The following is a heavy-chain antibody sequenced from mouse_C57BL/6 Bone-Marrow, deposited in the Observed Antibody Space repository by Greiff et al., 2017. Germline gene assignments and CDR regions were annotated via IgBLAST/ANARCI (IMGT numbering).Heavy chain of an antibody. CDR2: IDPENGDT. Sequence: EVKLMESGAELVRPGASVKLSCTASGFNIKDDYMHWVKQRPEQGLEWIGRIDPENGDTEYASKFQGKAPIQADTSSNQAYLQLSNLTSEDTAVYYASTTITTIVATDFDYWGQGTTLTVSS. V-gene: IGHV14-4*01. D-gene: IGHD1-1*01. CDR3: STTITTIVATDFDY. J-gene: IGHJ2*01. CDR1: GFNIKDDY.